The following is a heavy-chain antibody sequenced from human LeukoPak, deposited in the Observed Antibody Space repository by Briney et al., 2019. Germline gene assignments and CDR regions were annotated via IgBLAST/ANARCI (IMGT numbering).Heavy chain of an antibody. CDR2: ISNGGGST. D-gene: IGHD3-3*01. CDR3: ARPYYDIWSAYVY. CDR1: GFTFSSYA. V-gene: IGHV3-64*01. Sequence: QSGGSLRLSCAASGFTFSSYAMHWVRQAPGKGLEYVSAISNGGGSTHYANSVKGRFTISRDNSKSTLHLQMGSLRAEDMAVYYCARPYYDIWSAYVYWGQGTLVTVSS. J-gene: IGHJ4*02.